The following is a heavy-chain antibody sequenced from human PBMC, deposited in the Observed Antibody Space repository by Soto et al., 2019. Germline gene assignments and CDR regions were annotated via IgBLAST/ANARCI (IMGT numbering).Heavy chain of an antibody. CDR3: ARHKLLNFDY. J-gene: IGHJ4*02. CDR2: IYYSGST. D-gene: IGHD1-7*01. Sequence: PSETLSLTCTVSGGSISSSSYYWGWIRQPPGKGLEWIGSIYYSGSTYYNPSLKSRVTISVDTSKNQFSLKLSSVTAADTAVYYCARHKLLNFDYWGQGTLVTVSS. V-gene: IGHV4-39*01. CDR1: GGSISSSSYY.